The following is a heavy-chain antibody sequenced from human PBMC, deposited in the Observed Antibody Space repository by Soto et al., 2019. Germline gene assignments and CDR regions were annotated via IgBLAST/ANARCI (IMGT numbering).Heavy chain of an antibody. Sequence: QVQLQESGPGLVKPSQTLSLTCTVSGDSIISGGYYWSWIRQSPGKGLEWIGYIYNSGTTYYNPSLKSRVTISVDASQNQFSLKVRCVTAADAAVYYCARGDSGYDKVANWGQGTLVIVSS. CDR1: GDSIISGGYY. J-gene: IGHJ4*02. CDR2: IYNSGTT. D-gene: IGHD5-12*01. V-gene: IGHV4-30-4*01. CDR3: ARGDSGYDKVAN.